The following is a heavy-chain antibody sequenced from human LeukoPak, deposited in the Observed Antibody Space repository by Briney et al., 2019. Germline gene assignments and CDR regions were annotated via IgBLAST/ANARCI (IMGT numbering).Heavy chain of an antibody. J-gene: IGHJ4*02. Sequence: SETLSLTCAVSGVPFDDYYWAWVRQTPGKGLEWIGEINHSGHTNDSPSLKSRVTLSIDTSRKQFSLNLRSVTVAGAGIYYCTRMTTGHDYWGQGTLVTVSS. D-gene: IGHD4-17*01. CDR1: GVPFDDYY. CDR2: INHSGHT. CDR3: TRMTTGHDY. V-gene: IGHV4-34*01.